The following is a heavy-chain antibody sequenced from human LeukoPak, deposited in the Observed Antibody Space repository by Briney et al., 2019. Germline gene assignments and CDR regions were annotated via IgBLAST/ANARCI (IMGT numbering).Heavy chain of an antibody. J-gene: IGHJ4*02. CDR3: ARDPQQLAEYYFDY. CDR1: GYTFTSYG. D-gene: IGHD6-13*01. V-gene: IGHV1-18*01. Sequence: ASVKVSCKASGYTFTSYGISWVRQAPGQGLEWMGWISAYNGNTSYAQKLQGRVTMTTDTSTSTAYMELRSLRSDDTAVYYCARDPQQLAEYYFDYWGQGTLVTVSS. CDR2: ISAYNGNT.